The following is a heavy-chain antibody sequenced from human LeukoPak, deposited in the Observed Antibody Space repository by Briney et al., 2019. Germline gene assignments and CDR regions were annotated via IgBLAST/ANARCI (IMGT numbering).Heavy chain of an antibody. J-gene: IGHJ6*02. V-gene: IGHV3-66*01. D-gene: IGHD1-26*01. CDR1: GFTVSSNF. Sequence: GGSLRLSCAASGFTVSSNFMSWVRQAPGKGLEWVSVIYSDGYTYYADSVKGRFTISRDNSKNTLYLQMNSLRAEDTAVYYCAREIVGARRYGMDAWGQGTTVTVSS. CDR3: AREIVGARRYGMDA. CDR2: IYSDGYT.